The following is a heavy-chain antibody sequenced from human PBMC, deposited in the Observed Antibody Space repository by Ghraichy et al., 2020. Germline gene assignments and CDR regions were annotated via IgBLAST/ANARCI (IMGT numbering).Heavy chain of an antibody. D-gene: IGHD1-14*01. J-gene: IGHJ2*01. Sequence: GSLRLSCAASGFTFSSYWMSWVRQAPGKGLEWVAHIRQDGGQTYFLDSVKGRFTISRDNAKNSVDLQMNTLRAEDTAVYYCARVNQRYFDLWGRGTLVTVSS. CDR1: GFTFSSYW. CDR2: IRQDGGQT. CDR3: ARVNQRYFDL. V-gene: IGHV3-7*01.